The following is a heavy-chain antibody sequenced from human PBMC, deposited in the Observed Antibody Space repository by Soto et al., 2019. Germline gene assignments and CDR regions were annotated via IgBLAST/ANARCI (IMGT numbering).Heavy chain of an antibody. Sequence: QVQLVQSGAEVKKPGASVKVSCKASGYTFTSYAMHWVRQAPEQSLEWMGWINAGSGYTKYSQKFQDRVTITSDTSASTAYMELSSLRSEDTAVYYCARSIVVVTAADYWGQGTLGTVS. CDR3: ARSIVVVTAADY. CDR2: INAGSGYT. CDR1: GYTFTSYA. V-gene: IGHV1-3*01. J-gene: IGHJ4*02. D-gene: IGHD2-21*02.